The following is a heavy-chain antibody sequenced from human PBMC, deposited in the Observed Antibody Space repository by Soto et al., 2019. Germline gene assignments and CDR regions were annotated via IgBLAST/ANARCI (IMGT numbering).Heavy chain of an antibody. Sequence: GGSLRLSCAASGFTFSSYSVNWVRQAPGKGLEWVSSISSSSSYIYYADSVKGRFTISGDNAKNSLYLQMNSLRAEDTAVYYCARDIRAYGSGSRSYYYGMDVWGQGTTVTVSS. D-gene: IGHD3-10*01. CDR1: GFTFSSYS. CDR3: ARDIRAYGSGSRSYYYGMDV. J-gene: IGHJ6*02. CDR2: ISSSSSYI. V-gene: IGHV3-21*01.